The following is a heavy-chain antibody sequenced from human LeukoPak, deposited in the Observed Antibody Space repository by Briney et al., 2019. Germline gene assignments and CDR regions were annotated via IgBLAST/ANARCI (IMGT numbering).Heavy chain of an antibody. J-gene: IGHJ4*02. CDR1: GYTFTSYY. Sequence: GASAKVSCKASGYTFTSYYMHWVRQAPGQGLEWMGIINPSGGSTSYAQKFQGRVTMTRDTSTSTVYMELSSLRSEDTAVYYCARLTAVDTAMASTDYWGQGTLVTVSS. D-gene: IGHD5-18*01. V-gene: IGHV1-46*01. CDR2: INPSGGST. CDR3: ARLTAVDTAMASTDY.